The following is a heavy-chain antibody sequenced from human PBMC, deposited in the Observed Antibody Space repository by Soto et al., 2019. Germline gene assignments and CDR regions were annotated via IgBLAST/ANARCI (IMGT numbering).Heavy chain of an antibody. CDR3: RGELLGVARDV. J-gene: IGHJ6*02. Sequence: ASVKVSCKXSGYTFTGYYMHWVRQAPGQGLEWMGWINPNSGRTNYAQKFEGRVTMTRDTSISTAYTELSRLRSDDTAVYYCRGELLGVARDVWGQGTTVTVSS. CDR2: INPNSGRT. D-gene: IGHD3-10*01. V-gene: IGHV1-2*02. CDR1: GYTFTGYY.